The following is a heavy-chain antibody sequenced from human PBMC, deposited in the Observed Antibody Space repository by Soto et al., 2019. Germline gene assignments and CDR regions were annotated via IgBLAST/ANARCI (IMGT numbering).Heavy chain of an antibody. CDR1: GGTFRSYT. Sequence: QVQLVQSGAEVKKPGSSVNVSCKASGGTFRSYTFSWVRQAPGQGLEWMGGIVPLFGSTNNAEVFQGRLTITADESTTTVYMELTSLTSDDTAVYFCARDGDLLTSNRPRGPFDIWGQGTLVTVSS. J-gene: IGHJ3*02. CDR2: IVPLFGST. CDR3: ARDGDLLTSNRPRGPFDI. D-gene: IGHD3-9*01. V-gene: IGHV1-69*01.